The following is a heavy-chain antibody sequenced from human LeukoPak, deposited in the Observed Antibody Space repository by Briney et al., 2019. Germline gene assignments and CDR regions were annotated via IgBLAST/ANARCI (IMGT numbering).Heavy chain of an antibody. J-gene: IGHJ4*02. Sequence: SVKVSCKASGGTFSSYAISWVRQAPGQELEWMGGIIPIFGTANYAQKFQGRVTITADKSTSTAYMELSSLRSEDTAVYYCARVSYYGSGSYYNEDYWGQGTLVTVSS. D-gene: IGHD3-10*01. CDR2: IIPIFGTA. V-gene: IGHV1-69*06. CDR3: ARVSYYGSGSYYNEDY. CDR1: GGTFSSYA.